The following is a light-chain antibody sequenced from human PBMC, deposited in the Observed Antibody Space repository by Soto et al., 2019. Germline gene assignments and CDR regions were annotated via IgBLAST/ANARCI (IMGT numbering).Light chain of an antibody. Sequence: QSALTQPPSASGSPGQSVTISCTGTGSDMGAYNYVSWYQQSPGNATNLMIYEVTRRPSGVPDRISGSKSGNTASQNISGLRTGDEADYCCSAYQGSTCLFGGGTQPAV. J-gene: IGLJ3*02. CDR1: GSDMGAYNY. CDR3: SAYQGSTCL. CDR2: EVT. V-gene: IGLV2-8*01.